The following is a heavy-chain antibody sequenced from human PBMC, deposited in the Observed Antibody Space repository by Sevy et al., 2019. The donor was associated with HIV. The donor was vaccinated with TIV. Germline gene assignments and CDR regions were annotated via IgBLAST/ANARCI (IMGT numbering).Heavy chain of an antibody. CDR2: ISYDGGKK. J-gene: IGHJ3*02. D-gene: IGHD3-9*01. CDR3: AKDLYYDILTGDATDAFDM. CDR1: GFTFNAYD. V-gene: IGHV3-30*18. Sequence: GESLKISCAVSGFTFNAYDMHWVRQAPGKGLEYMALISYDGGKKYYADSVKGRFTISRDNSENTLYLQMNNLRAEDTAVYYCAKDLYYDILTGDATDAFDMWGQGTMVTVSS.